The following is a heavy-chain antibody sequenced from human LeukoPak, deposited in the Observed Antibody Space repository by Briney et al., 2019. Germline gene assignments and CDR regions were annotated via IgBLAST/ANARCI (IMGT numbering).Heavy chain of an antibody. J-gene: IGHJ4*02. V-gene: IGHV3-30*02. CDR2: IRYDGSNK. D-gene: IGHD1-7*01. CDR1: GFTFSTYG. Sequence: GGSLRLSCAASGFTFSTYGMHWVRQAPGKGLEWVTFIRYDGSNKYYADSVKGRFTISRDNSKNTLYLQMNSLRAEDTAVYYCAKDGIGRAGTTDYWGQGTLVTVSS. CDR3: AKDGIGRAGTTDY.